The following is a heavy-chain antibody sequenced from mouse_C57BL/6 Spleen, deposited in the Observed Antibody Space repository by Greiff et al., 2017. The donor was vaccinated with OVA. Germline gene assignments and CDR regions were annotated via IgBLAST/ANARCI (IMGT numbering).Heavy chain of an antibody. V-gene: IGHV1-72*01. CDR1: GYTFTSYW. CDR2: IDPKSGGT. J-gene: IGHJ4*01. D-gene: IGHD2-3*01. Sequence: VKLQQPGAELVKPGASVKLSCKASGYTFTSYWMHWVKQRPGRGLEWIGRIDPKSGGTKYNEKFKSKATLTVDKPSSTAYMQLSSLTSEDSAVYYCARWVLHYAMDYWGQGTSVTVSS. CDR3: ARWVLHYAMDY.